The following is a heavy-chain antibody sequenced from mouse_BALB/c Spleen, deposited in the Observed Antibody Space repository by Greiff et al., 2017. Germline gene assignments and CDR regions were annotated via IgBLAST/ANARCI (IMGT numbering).Heavy chain of an antibody. CDR1: GYSITSDYA. CDR2: ISYSGST. V-gene: IGHV3-2*02. Sequence: EVQLVESGPGLVKPSQSLSLTCTVTGYSITSDYAWNWIRQFPGNKLEWMGYISYSGSTSYNPSLKSRISITRDTSKNQFFLQLNSVTTEDTATYYCARWLLRDYWYFDVWGAGTTVTVSS. CDR3: ARWLLRDYWYFDV. D-gene: IGHD2-3*01. J-gene: IGHJ1*01.